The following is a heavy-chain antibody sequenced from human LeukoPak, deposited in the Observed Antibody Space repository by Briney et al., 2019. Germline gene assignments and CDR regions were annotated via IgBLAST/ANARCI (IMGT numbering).Heavy chain of an antibody. CDR2: IKIDGSST. D-gene: IGHD6-19*01. CDR3: HPLAYISD. CDR1: GFTLSGQW. J-gene: IGHJ4*02. Sequence: GGSLRLSCAVSGFTLSGQWMHWVRQAPGKGLVWVSLIKIDGSSTNYADSVKGRFTVSRDDAKNTLYLQMSSLRAEDTAMYYCHPLAYISDWGQGTLVTVSS. V-gene: IGHV3-74*01.